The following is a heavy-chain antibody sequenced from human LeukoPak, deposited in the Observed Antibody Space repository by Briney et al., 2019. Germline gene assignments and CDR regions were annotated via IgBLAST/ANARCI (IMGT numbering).Heavy chain of an antibody. D-gene: IGHD2-15*01. V-gene: IGHV1-46*01. CDR2: INPSGGST. CDR3: ASQREREVVAAVH. CDR1: GYTFTSYY. J-gene: IGHJ4*02. Sequence: ASVKVSCKASGYTFTSYYMHWVRQAPGQGLEWMGIINPSGGSTSYAQKFQGRVTMTRDTSTSTVYMELSSLRSEDTAVYYCASQREREVVAAVHWGQGTLVTVSS.